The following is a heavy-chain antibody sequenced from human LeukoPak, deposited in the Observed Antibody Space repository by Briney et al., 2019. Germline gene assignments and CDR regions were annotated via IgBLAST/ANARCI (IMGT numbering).Heavy chain of an antibody. J-gene: IGHJ3*02. Sequence: SETLSLTCTVSGGSISSGDYYWSWIRQPPGKGLEWIGYIYYSGSTYYNPSLKSRVTISVDTSKNQFSLKLSSVTAADTAVYYCARDPPYSGSSLGAFDIWGQGTMVTVSS. CDR1: GGSISSGDYY. V-gene: IGHV4-30-4*01. D-gene: IGHD1-26*01. CDR2: IYYSGST. CDR3: ARDPPYSGSSLGAFDI.